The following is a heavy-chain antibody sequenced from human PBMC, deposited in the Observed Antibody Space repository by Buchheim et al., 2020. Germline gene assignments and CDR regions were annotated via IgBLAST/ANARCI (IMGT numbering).Heavy chain of an antibody. J-gene: IGHJ4*02. D-gene: IGHD3-22*01. CDR1: GYTFTGYY. CDR2: INPNSGGT. CDR3: ASTVGDSSGYYKSNFDY. Sequence: QVQLVQSGAEVKKPGASVKVSCKASGYTFTGYYMHWVRQAPGQGLEWMGRINPNSGGTNYAQKFQGRVTMTRDTSISTAYLGLSRLRSDDTAVYYCASTVGDSSGYYKSNFDYWGQGTL. V-gene: IGHV1-2*06.